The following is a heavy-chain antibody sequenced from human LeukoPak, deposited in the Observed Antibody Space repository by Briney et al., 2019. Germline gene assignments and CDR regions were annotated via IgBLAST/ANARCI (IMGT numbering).Heavy chain of an antibody. J-gene: IGHJ1*01. CDR1: GGXISHYY. V-gene: IGHV4-4*07. CDR2: VFSGGST. CDR3: AREDCSSTSCYSSYFQH. Sequence: SETLSLTCTVPGGXISHYYCNWIRQPAGKGLEYIGHVFSGGSTKYNPSHMSRVTISVDTSKNQFSLKLSSVTAADTAVYYCAREDCSSTSCYSSYFQHWGQGTLVTVSS. D-gene: IGHD2-2*01.